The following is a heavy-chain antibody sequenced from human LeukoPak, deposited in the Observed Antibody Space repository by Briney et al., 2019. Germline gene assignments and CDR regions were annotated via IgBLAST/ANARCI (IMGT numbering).Heavy chain of an antibody. J-gene: IGHJ4*02. CDR3: ARARSSWYLHFDY. V-gene: IGHV3-30-3*01. D-gene: IGHD6-13*01. CDR1: GSILSSYA. Sequence: PGGSLRLSCAASGSILSSYAMHWVRQAPGKGLEWVAGISTDGGDKYIADSVKVRFTISRDNCKNTLSLQMSTLRAEDPAVYQCARARSSWYLHFDYWGQGTLVTVSS. CDR2: ISTDGGDK.